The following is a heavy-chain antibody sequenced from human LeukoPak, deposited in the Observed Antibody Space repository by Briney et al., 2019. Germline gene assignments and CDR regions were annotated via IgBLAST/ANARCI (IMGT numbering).Heavy chain of an antibody. Sequence: SETLSLTCTVSGYSISSGYYWGWIRQPPGKGLEWIGNIYHSGSTYYNPSLKSRVTISVDTSKNQFSLKLSSVTAADTAVYYCARDDSSGYYVDYWGQGTLVTVSS. CDR3: ARDDSSGYYVDY. CDR2: IYHSGST. D-gene: IGHD3-22*01. J-gene: IGHJ4*02. V-gene: IGHV4-38-2*02. CDR1: GYSISSGYY.